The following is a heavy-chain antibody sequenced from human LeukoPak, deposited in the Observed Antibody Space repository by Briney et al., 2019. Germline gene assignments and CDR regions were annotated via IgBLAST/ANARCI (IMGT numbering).Heavy chain of an antibody. CDR3: AKDGGGSYYSYYYYMDV. J-gene: IGHJ6*03. V-gene: IGHV3-30*02. CDR2: IRYDGSNK. Sequence: PGGSLRLSCAASGFTFSSYGMHWVRQAPGKGLEWVAFIRYDGSNKYYADSVKGRFTISRDNSKHTLYLQMNTLRAEATTVYYCAKDGGGSYYSYYYYMDVWGKGTTVTVSS. CDR1: GFTFSSYG. D-gene: IGHD1-26*01.